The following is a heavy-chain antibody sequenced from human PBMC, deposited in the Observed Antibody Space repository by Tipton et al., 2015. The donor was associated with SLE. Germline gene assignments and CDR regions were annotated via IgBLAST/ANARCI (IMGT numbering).Heavy chain of an antibody. CDR3: ARQVVVDGLLRWLDP. J-gene: IGHJ5*02. Sequence: SLRLSCAASGFMVGASFMAWVRQAPGKGLEWVSRIYVGGRTFYADSVRGRFTISRDNSRNTLDLQMDSLRPEDAAVYYCARQVVVDGLLRWLDPWGQGTRVIVSS. CDR2: IYVGGRT. CDR1: GFMVGASF. V-gene: IGHV3-66*04. D-gene: IGHD2-15*01.